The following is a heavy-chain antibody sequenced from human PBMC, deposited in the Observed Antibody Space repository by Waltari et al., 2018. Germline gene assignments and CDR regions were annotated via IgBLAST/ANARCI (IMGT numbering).Heavy chain of an antibody. Sequence: QVQLQQWGAGLLQSSETLSLTCAVYGGSFSGYYWGWVRQPPGKGLEWIWEIHHADYPNHNPSCRSQVTMSMDTSKVKFSLKLNSVTAADTAVYYCVRLEDCTGPGGHCYSGDPFALDVWGQGTTVTVSS. D-gene: IGHD2-15*01. CDR2: IHHADYP. CDR3: VRLEDCTGPGGHCYSGDPFALDV. J-gene: IGHJ6*02. V-gene: IGHV4-34*02. CDR1: GGSFSGYY.